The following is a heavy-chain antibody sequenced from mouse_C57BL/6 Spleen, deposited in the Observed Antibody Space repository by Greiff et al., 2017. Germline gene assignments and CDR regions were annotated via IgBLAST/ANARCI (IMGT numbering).Heavy chain of an antibody. CDR2: IYPGDGDT. D-gene: IGHD3-2*02. CDR3: ARGRGSSVDFDY. CDR1: GYAFSSSW. Sequence: VKLMESGPELVKPGASVKISCKASGYAFSSSWMNWVKQRPGKGLEWIGRIYPGDGDTNYNGKFKGKATLTADKSSSTAYMQLSSLTSEDSAVYCCARGRGSSVDFDYWGQGTTLTVSS. V-gene: IGHV1-82*01. J-gene: IGHJ2*01.